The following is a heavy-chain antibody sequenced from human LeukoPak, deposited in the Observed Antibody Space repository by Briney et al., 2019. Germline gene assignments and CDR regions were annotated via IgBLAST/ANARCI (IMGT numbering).Heavy chain of an antibody. Sequence: GVSLRLSCAASGFTFSSYAMSWARQAPGRGRECVSGISGSGDSTYYADSVRGRFTISRDNSKNTLYLQMNSLRAEDTAVYYCATSGEAMIAVVLVEHWGQGTLVTVSS. D-gene: IGHD3-22*01. J-gene: IGHJ5*02. CDR2: ISGSGDST. CDR1: GFTFSSYA. V-gene: IGHV3-23*01. CDR3: ATSGEAMIAVVLVEH.